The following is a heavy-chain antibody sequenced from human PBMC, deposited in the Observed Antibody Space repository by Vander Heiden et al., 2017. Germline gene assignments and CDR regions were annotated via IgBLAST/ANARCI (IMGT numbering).Heavy chain of an antibody. D-gene: IGHD6-19*01. CDR2: ISWKSGSI. V-gene: IGHV3-9*01. CDR1: GFTFDDYA. J-gene: IGHJ4*02. CDR3: AKGLGSGFDY. Sequence: EVQLVESGGGLVQPGRSLRLSCAASGFTFDDYAMHWVRQAPGKGQEWVSGISWKSGSIGYADSVKGRFTISRDNAKNSLYLQMNSLRAEDTALYYCAKGLGSGFDYWGQGTLVTVSS.